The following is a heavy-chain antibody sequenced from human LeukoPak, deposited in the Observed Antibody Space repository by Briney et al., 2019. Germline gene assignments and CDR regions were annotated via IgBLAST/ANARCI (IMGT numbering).Heavy chain of an antibody. J-gene: IGHJ4*02. V-gene: IGHV1-2*06. CDR3: ARVRSYYYDSSGYPRQYFDY. CDR1: GYTFTGYY. D-gene: IGHD3-22*01. CDR2: INPNSGGT. Sequence: ASVKVSXKASGYTFTGYYMHWVRQAPGQGPEWMGRINPNSGGTNYAQKFQGRVTMTRDTSISTAYMELSRLRSDDTAVYYCARVRSYYYDSSGYPRQYFDYWGQGTLVTVSS.